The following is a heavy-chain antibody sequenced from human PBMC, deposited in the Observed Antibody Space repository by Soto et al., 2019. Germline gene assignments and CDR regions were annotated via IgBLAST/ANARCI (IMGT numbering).Heavy chain of an antibody. J-gene: IGHJ6*02. CDR2: IIPMFGTA. CDR1: GGTFINHA. D-gene: IGHD2-21*02. CDR3: ARDDATYCGGDCYRYFFYGLDV. Sequence: QVQLVQSGAEVKPPGSSVKISCKASGGTFINHAFSWVRQAPGQGLEWMGGIIPMFGTADYSQKFQGRVTITADESTTTAHMGLSSLRSDDSAVYYCARDDATYCGGDCYRYFFYGLDVWGQGTTVTVSS. V-gene: IGHV1-69*01.